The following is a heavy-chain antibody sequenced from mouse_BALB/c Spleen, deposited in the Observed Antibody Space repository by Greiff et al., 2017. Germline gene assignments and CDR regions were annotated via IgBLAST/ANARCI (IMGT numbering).Heavy chain of an antibody. CDR2: INPYNDGT. J-gene: IGHJ4*01. CDR3: ARYYRYDGGYAMDY. D-gene: IGHD2-14*01. V-gene: IGHV1-14*01. CDR1: GYTFTSYV. Sequence: VQLKQSGPELVKPGASVKMSCKASGYTFTSYVMHWVKQKPGQGLEWIGYINPYNDGTKYNEKFKGKATLTSDKSSSTAYMELSSLTSEDSAVYYCARYYRYDGGYAMDYWGQGTSVTVSS.